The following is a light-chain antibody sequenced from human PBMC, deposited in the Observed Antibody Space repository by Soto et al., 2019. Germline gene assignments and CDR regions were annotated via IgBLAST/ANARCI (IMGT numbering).Light chain of an antibody. J-gene: IGLJ7*01. CDR3: AAWDDSLNGAV. V-gene: IGLV1-40*01. CDR1: SSNIGAGYD. CDR2: GNT. Sequence: QSVLTQPPSVSGAPGQRVTISCTGSSSNIGAGYDVHWYQQRPGTAPKLLIFGNTNRPSGVPDRFSGSKSGTSASLAISGLQSEDEADYYCAAWDDSLNGAVFGGGTQLTVL.